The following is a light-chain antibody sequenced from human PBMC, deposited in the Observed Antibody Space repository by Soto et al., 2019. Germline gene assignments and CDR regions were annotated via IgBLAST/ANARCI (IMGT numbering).Light chain of an antibody. CDR1: QYISRY. J-gene: IGKJ4*01. CDR2: DAS. Sequence: DIQMTPSPSSLSASVGDRVTITCRASQYISRYLNWYQKKPGKAPKLLIYDASTLQSGVPPRFSGSGSGSDFSLTISSLQPEDFATYYCQQSFASPPLTFGGGTKVDIK. CDR3: QQSFASPPLT. V-gene: IGKV1-39*01.